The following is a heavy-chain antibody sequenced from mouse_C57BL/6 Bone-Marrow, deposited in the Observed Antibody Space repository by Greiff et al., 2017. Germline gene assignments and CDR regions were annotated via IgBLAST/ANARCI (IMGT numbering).Heavy chain of an antibody. CDR1: GFSLTSYG. CDR2: IRSGGST. V-gene: IGHV2-2*01. CDR3: AITFYYYGSSPFDY. Sequence: VKLMESGPGLVQPSQCLSITCTVSGFSLTSYGVHWVRQSPGKGLEWLGVIRSGGSTDYNAAFISRLSISKDNSKSQVFFKMNSLHADDTAIYYGAITFYYYGSSPFDYWGQGTTLTVSS. J-gene: IGHJ2*01. D-gene: IGHD1-1*01.